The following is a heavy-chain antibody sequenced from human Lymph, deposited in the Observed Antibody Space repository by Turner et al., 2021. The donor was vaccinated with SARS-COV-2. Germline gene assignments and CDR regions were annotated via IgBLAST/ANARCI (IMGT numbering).Heavy chain of an antibody. J-gene: IGHJ6*02. CDR1: GYTFTSYD. CDR3: ARGRYSGGGMDV. V-gene: IGHV1-8*02. Sequence: QVQLVQSGAEVKKPGALVKVSCKAPGYTFTSYDINWVRQATGQGLEWMGWMNPNSGNTGYAKKFQGRVTMTRNTSISTAYMELSSLRSEDTAVYYCARGRYSGGGMDVWGQGTTVTVSS. D-gene: IGHD1-26*01. CDR2: MNPNSGNT.